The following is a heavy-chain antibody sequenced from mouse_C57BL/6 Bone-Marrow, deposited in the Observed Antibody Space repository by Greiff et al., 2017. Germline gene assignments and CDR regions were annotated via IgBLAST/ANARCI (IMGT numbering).Heavy chain of an antibody. CDR2: ISSGGDYI. D-gene: IGHD2-3*01. J-gene: IGHJ4*01. CDR1: GFTFSSYA. V-gene: IGHV5-9-1*02. CDR3: TIDGGDCSMDY. Sequence: EVKLVESGDGLVKPGGSLKLSCAASGFTFSSYAMSWVRQTPEKRLEWVAYISSGGDYIYYADTVKGRFTISRDNARNTLYLQMSSLKSEDTAMDYGTIDGGDCSMDYWGQGTSVTVSS.